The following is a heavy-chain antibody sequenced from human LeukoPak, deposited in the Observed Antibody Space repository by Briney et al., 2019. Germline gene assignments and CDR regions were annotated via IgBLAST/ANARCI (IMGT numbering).Heavy chain of an antibody. J-gene: IGHJ6*03. CDR1: GYTFTGYY. CDR3: ARDGPGKYDSSGYHYYYYMDV. Sequence: ASVKVSCKTSGYTFTGYYMHWVRQAPGQGLEWMGWINPNSGGTNYAQKFQGRVTMTRDTSISTAYMELSRLRSDGTAVYYCARDGPGKYDSSGYHYYYYMDVWGKGTTVTISS. V-gene: IGHV1-2*02. CDR2: INPNSGGT. D-gene: IGHD3-22*01.